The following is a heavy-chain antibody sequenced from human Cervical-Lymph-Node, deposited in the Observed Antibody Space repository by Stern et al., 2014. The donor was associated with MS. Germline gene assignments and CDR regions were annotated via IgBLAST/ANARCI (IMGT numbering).Heavy chain of an antibody. CDR1: GFTFSSSG. Sequence: DQLVESGGGVVQPGRSLRLSCAASGFTFSSSGMHWVRQAPGKGLEWLAIIWYDGSNRYYADSVKGRFTISRDNSKNTLYLQMNSLRAEDTAVYYCARAGGNTAEYFQHWGQGTLVTVSS. J-gene: IGHJ1*01. D-gene: IGHD4-23*01. CDR3: ARAGGNTAEYFQH. V-gene: IGHV3-33*01. CDR2: IWYDGSNR.